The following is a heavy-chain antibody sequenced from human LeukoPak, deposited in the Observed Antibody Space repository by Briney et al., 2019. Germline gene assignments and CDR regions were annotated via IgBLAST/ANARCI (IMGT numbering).Heavy chain of an antibody. J-gene: IGHJ5*02. CDR1: GFTFSSYA. CDR3: AKVGSYFNWFDP. D-gene: IGHD1-26*01. Sequence: AGGSLRLSCAASGFTFSSYAMSWVRQAPGKGLEWVSAISGSGGSTYYADSVKGRFTISRDNSKNTLYLQMNSLRAEDTAVYYCAKVGSYFNWFDPWGQGTLVTVSS. CDR2: ISGSGGST. V-gene: IGHV3-23*01.